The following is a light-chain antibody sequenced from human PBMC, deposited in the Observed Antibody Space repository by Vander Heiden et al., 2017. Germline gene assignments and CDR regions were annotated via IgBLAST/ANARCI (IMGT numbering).Light chain of an antibody. CDR2: WAS. Sequence: DIVMTQLLDSLVVSLSERATINCKSSQSVLYSSNNKNYLAWYQQKPGQPPKLLIYWASTRESGVPDRFSGSGSGTDFTLTISSLQAEDVAVYYCQQYYSTPLTFGGGTKVEIK. J-gene: IGKJ4*01. V-gene: IGKV4-1*01. CDR3: QQYYSTPLT. CDR1: QSVLYSSNNKNY.